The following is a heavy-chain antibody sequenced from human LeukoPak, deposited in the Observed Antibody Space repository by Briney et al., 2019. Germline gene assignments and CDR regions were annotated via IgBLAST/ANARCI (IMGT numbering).Heavy chain of an antibody. CDR2: IYYSGST. J-gene: IGHJ5*02. CDR3: ARGMYYDILTALPNWFDP. CDR1: GGSISSYY. V-gene: IGHV4-59*08. Sequence: SETLSLTCTVSGGSISSYYWSWIRQPPGKGLEWIGYIYYSGSTNYNPSLKSRVTISVDTSKNQFSLKLTSVTAADTAVYYCARGMYYDILTALPNWFDPWGQGTLVTVSS. D-gene: IGHD3-9*01.